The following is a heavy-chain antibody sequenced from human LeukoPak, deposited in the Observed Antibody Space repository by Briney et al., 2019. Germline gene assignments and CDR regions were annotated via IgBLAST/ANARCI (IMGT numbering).Heavy chain of an antibody. CDR2: ISGSGGST. D-gene: IGHD4-23*01. V-gene: IGHV3-23*01. J-gene: IGHJ1*01. CDR3: AKGGLGYAVVPNSVYFQQ. CDR1: GFTFSSYA. Sequence: GGSLRLSCAASGFTFSSYAMSWVRQAPGKGLEWVSAISGSGGSTYYADSVKGRFTISRDNSKNTLYLQMNSLRAEDTAVYYCAKGGLGYAVVPNSVYFQQWGQGTLATVSS.